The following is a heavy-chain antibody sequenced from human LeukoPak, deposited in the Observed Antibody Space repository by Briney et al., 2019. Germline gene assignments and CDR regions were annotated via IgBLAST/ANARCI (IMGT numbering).Heavy chain of an antibody. CDR3: AREGWDQTGIAFDI. V-gene: IGHV3-53*01. CDR1: GFTVSSNY. J-gene: IGHJ3*02. CDR2: IYSGGST. Sequence: PGGSLRLSCAASGFTVSSNYRSGVRQAPGRGVEGVSGIYSGGSTYYADSVKGRFTISRDNSKYTLYPQMNSLRAEDTAVYYCAREGWDQTGIAFDIWGQGTMVTVSS. D-gene: IGHD1-14*01.